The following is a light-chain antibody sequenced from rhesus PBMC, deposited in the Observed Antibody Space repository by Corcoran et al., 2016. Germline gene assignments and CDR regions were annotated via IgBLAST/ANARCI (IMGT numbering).Light chain of an antibody. CDR1: QSVGSN. J-gene: IGKJ1*01. V-gene: IGKV3-42*02. CDR2: DAS. CDR3: QQYNNWRT. Sequence: ETVVTQSPATLSLSPGERATLSCRASQSVGSNLARYPQKPGQAPKLLINDASSRATGLPDRFSGSGSGTEFTLTISSLEPEDVGVYYCQQYNNWRTFGQGTKVEIK.